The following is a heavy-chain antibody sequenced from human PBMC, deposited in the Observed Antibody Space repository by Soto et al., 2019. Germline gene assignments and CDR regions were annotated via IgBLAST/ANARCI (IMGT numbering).Heavy chain of an antibody. Sequence: EVQVVESGGGLVQPGGSLRLSCAASGFTSNKYWMHWVRKAPGRGLVWVSRIDSDGSFTSYADSVKGRFTIPRDNARNTLYLQMNGRRAEETVVYYCVRDLMKDRGVYTSSPGMDVWAKGPRSPSP. CDR1: GFTSNKYW. CDR2: IDSDGSFT. V-gene: IGHV3-74*01. J-gene: IGHJ6*02. CDR3: VRDLMKDRGVYTSSPGMDV. D-gene: IGHD3-16*01.